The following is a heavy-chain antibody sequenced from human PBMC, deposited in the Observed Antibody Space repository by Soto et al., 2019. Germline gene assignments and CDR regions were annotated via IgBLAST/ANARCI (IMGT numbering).Heavy chain of an antibody. CDR2: IYHSGST. J-gene: IGHJ5*02. D-gene: IGHD1-1*01. CDR1: GGSISSSNW. Sequence: SETLSLSCAVSGGSISSSNWWSWVRQPPGKGLEWIGEIYHSGSTNYNPSLKSRVTISVDKSKNQFSLKLSSVTAADTAVYYCARDQLERRAGGWFDPWGQGTLVTVSS. V-gene: IGHV4-4*02. CDR3: ARDQLERRAGGWFDP.